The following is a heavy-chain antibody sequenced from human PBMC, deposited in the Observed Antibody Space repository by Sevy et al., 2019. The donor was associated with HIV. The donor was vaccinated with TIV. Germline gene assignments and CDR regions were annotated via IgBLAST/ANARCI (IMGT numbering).Heavy chain of an antibody. D-gene: IGHD3-22*01. V-gene: IGHV4-59*01. J-gene: IGHJ5*02. CDR1: GDSISNSV. CDR2: LYYSGNT. CDR3: ARDYYDDRPRGFDP. Sequence: LETLSLTCTVSGDSISNSVWSWIRQPPGKGLEWIGYLYYSGNTNYNPSLKTRVTISVDTSKNQFSLSLKSVTAADTAVYYCARDYYDDRPRGFDPWGQGTLVTVSS.